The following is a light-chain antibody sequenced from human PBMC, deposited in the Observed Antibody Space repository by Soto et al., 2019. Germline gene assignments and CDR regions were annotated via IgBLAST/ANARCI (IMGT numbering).Light chain of an antibody. J-gene: IGLJ1*01. CDR2: EVG. Sequence: QSALTQPASVSGSPGQSITISCTGTSSDVGGYNYVSWYQHHPAKAPKLMIYEVGNRPSGVSNRFSGSKSGNTASLTISGLQAEDEADYYCSSYTSSSTRVFGTGTKLTVL. CDR1: SSDVGGYNY. CDR3: SSYTSSSTRV. V-gene: IGLV2-14*01.